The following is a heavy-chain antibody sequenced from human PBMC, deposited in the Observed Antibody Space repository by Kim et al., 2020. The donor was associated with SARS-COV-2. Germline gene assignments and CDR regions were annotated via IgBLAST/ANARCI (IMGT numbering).Heavy chain of an antibody. V-gene: IGHV1-2*02. J-gene: IGHJ6*02. CDR3: VRGGEYYYDSSGYYYYYYGMDV. CDR1: GYTFTGYY. Sequence: ASVKVSCKASGYTFTGYYMHWVRQAPGQGLEWMGWINPNSGGTNYAQKFQGRVTMTRDTSISTAYMELSRLRSDDTAVYYCVRGGEYYYDSSGYYYYYYGMDVWGQGTTVTVSS. CDR2: INPNSGGT. D-gene: IGHD3-22*01.